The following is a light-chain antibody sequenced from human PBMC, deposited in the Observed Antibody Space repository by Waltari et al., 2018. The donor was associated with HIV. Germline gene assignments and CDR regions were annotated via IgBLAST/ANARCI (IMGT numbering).Light chain of an antibody. CDR3: GTWDSSLSAVV. J-gene: IGLJ2*01. CDR1: SSNIGNNY. CDR2: DNN. V-gene: IGLV1-51*01. Sequence: QSVLTQPPSVSAAPGQKVTISCSGSSSNIGNNYVSWYQQLPGTAPKLLIYDNNKRPSGIPDRCSGSKSGTSATLGITGLRTGDEADYYGGTWDSSLSAVVFGGGTKLTVL.